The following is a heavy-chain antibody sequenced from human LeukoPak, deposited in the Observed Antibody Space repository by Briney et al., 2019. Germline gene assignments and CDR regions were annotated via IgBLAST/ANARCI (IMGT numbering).Heavy chain of an antibody. CDR3: ARRHDYSNYPDY. D-gene: IGHD4-11*01. Sequence: GRSLRLSCAASGFTFSSYSMNWVRQAPGKGLEWVSSISSSSSYIYYADSVKGRFTISRDNAKNSLYLQMNSLRAEDTAVYYCARRHDYSNYPDYWGQGTLVTVSS. V-gene: IGHV3-21*01. J-gene: IGHJ4*02. CDR1: GFTFSSYS. CDR2: ISSSSSYI.